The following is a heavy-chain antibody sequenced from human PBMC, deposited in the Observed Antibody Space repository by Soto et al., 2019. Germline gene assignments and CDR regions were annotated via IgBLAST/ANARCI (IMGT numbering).Heavy chain of an antibody. V-gene: IGHV1-69*05. J-gene: IGHJ4*02. CDR1: GGTFSSYA. CDR3: ARAYDFWSGPGR. CDR2: IIPIFGTA. Sequence: SVKVSCKASGGTFSSYAISWVRQAPGQGLEWMGGIIPIFGTANYAQKFQGRVTMTRDTSTSTVYMELSSLRSEDTAVYYCARAYDFWSGPGRWGQGTLVTVSS. D-gene: IGHD3-3*01.